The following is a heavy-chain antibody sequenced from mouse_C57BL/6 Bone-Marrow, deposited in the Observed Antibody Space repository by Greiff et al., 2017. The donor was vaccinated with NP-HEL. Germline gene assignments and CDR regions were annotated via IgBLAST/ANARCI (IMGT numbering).Heavy chain of an antibody. Sequence: QVQLQQPGAELVKPGASVKMSCKASGYTFTSYWITWVKQRPGQGLEWIGDIYPGSGSTNYNEKFKSKATLTVDTSSSTAYMQLSSLTSEASAVYYCARNYDYPYAMDYWGQGTSVTVSS. D-gene: IGHD2-4*01. J-gene: IGHJ4*01. CDR2: IYPGSGST. CDR1: GYTFTSYW. CDR3: ARNYDYPYAMDY. V-gene: IGHV1-55*01.